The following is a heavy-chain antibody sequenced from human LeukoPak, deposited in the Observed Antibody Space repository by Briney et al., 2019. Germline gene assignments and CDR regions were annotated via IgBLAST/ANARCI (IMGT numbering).Heavy chain of an antibody. D-gene: IGHD1-26*01. CDR3: ATERNWELLRPYGLNI. CDR1: GFNFNYVW. J-gene: IGHJ6*02. Sequence: GGSLRLSCAASGFNFNYVWMNWVRQAPGKGLEWVGRIRTRIEGETRDYSAPVKGRFTTSRDDSKTTLYLQMNGLKTEDSAVYYCATERNWELLRPYGLNIWGQGTTVTVSS. V-gene: IGHV3-15*01. CDR2: IRTRIEGETR.